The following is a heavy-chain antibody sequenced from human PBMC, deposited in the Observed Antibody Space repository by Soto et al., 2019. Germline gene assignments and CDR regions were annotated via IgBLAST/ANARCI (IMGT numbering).Heavy chain of an antibody. D-gene: IGHD2-2*01. CDR1: GGTFSSYA. Sequence: QVQLVQSGAEVKKPGSSVKVSCKPSGGTFSSYAISWVRQAPGQGLEWMGGIIPIFGTANYAQKFQGRVTITADESTSTAYMELSSLRSEDTAVYYCASHTGFVVVPAARGAEDYWGQGTLVTVSS. CDR2: IIPIFGTA. V-gene: IGHV1-69*01. J-gene: IGHJ4*02. CDR3: ASHTGFVVVPAARGAEDY.